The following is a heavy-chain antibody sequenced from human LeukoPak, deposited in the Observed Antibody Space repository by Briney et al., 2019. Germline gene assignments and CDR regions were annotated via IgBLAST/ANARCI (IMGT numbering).Heavy chain of an antibody. V-gene: IGHV3-21*01. CDR1: GFTFSSYS. Sequence: GGSLRLSCAASGFTFSSYSMNWVRQAPGKGLEWVSSISSSSSYIYYADSVKGRFTISRDNAKNSLYLQMNSLRAEDTAVYYCARGYYYDSSGYYYVNDAFDIWGQGTMVTVSS. J-gene: IGHJ3*02. CDR2: ISSSSSYI. D-gene: IGHD3-22*01. CDR3: ARGYYYDSSGYYYVNDAFDI.